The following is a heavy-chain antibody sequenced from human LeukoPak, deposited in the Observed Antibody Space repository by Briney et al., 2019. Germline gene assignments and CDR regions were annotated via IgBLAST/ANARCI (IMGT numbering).Heavy chain of an antibody. J-gene: IGHJ1*01. V-gene: IGHV4-4*02. Sequence: SETLSLTCAVSGASISGANWWTWVRQTPGKGLEWIGDIYHTGSTNYNPSLKSHVTILSDTSKNFFSLILTSVTAADTAVYYCASPYTVTTFQHWGQGTLVTVSS. D-gene: IGHD4-17*01. CDR2: IYHTGST. CDR1: GASISGANW. CDR3: ASPYTVTTFQH.